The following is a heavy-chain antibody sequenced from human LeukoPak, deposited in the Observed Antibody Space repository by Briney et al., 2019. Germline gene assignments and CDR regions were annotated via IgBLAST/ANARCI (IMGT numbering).Heavy chain of an antibody. D-gene: IGHD4-17*01. CDR1: GGSISSGGYY. CDR2: IYYSGST. CDR3: ARFSPLRNWFDP. V-gene: IGHV4-31*03. J-gene: IGHJ5*02. Sequence: TLSLTCTVSGGSISSGGYYWSWIRQHPGKGLEWIGYIYYSGSTCYNPSLKSRVTISVDTSKNQFSLKLSSVTAADTAVYYCARFSPLRNWFDPWGQGTLVTVSS.